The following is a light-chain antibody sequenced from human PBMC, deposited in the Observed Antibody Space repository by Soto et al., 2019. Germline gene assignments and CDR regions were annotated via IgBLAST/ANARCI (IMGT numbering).Light chain of an antibody. CDR3: QTWGTGIQWV. V-gene: IGLV4-69*01. CDR2: VNSDGSQ. CDR1: SGHSSYA. J-gene: IGLJ3*02. Sequence: QSVLTQSPSASASLGASVKLTCTLSSGHSSYAIAWHQQQPEKGPRYLMKVNSDGSQSKGDGIPDRFSGSSSGAERYLTISSLQSEDEADYYCQTWGTGIQWVFGGGTKLTVL.